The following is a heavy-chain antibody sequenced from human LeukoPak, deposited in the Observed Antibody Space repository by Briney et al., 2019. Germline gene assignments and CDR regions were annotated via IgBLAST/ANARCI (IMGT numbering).Heavy chain of an antibody. J-gene: IGHJ5*02. CDR1: GYTFTGYY. D-gene: IGHD3-10*01. V-gene: IGHV1-2*02. CDR2: INPNSGGT. CDR3: ARGLSLLWFRELLSNGTKFLKANWFDP. Sequence: ASVMVSCKASGYTFTGYYMHWVRQAPGQGLEWMGWINPNSGGTNYAQKFQGRVTMTRDTSISTAYMELSRLRSDDTAVYYCARGLSLLWFRELLSNGTKFLKANWFDPWGQGTLVTVSS.